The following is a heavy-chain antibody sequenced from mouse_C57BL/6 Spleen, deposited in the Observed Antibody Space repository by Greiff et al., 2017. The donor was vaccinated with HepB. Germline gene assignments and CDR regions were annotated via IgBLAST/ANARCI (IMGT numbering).Heavy chain of an antibody. CDR2: IDPSDSYT. D-gene: IGHD2-1*01. CDR3: ARYYGNYEDYFDY. CDR1: GYTFTSYW. Sequence: QVQLQQPGAELVMPGASVKLSCKASGYTFTSYWMHWVKQRPGQGLEWIGEIDPSDSYTNYNQKFKGKSTLTVDKSSSTAYMQLSSLTSEDSAVYDCARYYGNYEDYFDYWGQGTTLTVSS. V-gene: IGHV1-69*01. J-gene: IGHJ2*01.